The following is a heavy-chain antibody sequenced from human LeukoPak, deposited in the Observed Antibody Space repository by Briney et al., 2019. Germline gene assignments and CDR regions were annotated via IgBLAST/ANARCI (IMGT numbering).Heavy chain of an antibody. CDR1: GGSISSYY. J-gene: IGHJ1*01. CDR3: ARESHFCSDGSCYPYFQH. Sequence: SETLSLTCTVSGGSISSYYWSWIRQPAGKGLEWIGRIYTSGSTNYNPSLKSRVTMSVDTSKNQFSLKLSSVTAADTAVYYCARESHFCSDGSCYPYFQHWGQGTLVTVSS. D-gene: IGHD2-15*01. V-gene: IGHV4-4*07. CDR2: IYTSGST.